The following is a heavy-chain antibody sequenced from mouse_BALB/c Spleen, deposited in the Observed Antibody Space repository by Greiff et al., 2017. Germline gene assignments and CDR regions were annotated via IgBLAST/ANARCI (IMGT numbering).Heavy chain of an antibody. V-gene: IGHV7-3*02. CDR3: ARAIYYGNYVFAY. CDR1: GFTFTDYY. Sequence: EVKLVESGGGLVQPGGSLRLSCATSGFTFTDYYMSWVRQPPGKALEWLGFIRNKANGYTTEYSASVKGRFTISRDNSQSILYLQMNTLRAEDSATYYCARAIYYGNYVFAYWGQGTLVTVSA. CDR2: IRNKANGYTT. J-gene: IGHJ3*01. D-gene: IGHD2-1*01.